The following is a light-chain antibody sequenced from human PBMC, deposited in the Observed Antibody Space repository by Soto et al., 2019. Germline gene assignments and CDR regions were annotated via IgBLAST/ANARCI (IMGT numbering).Light chain of an antibody. Sequence: QAVLTQPGSVSGSPGQSITISCTGTSSDVGGYNSVSWYQQHPGKAPKLVIYEVTNRPSGISNRFSGSKSGNTASLTISGLQAEDEADYYCSSYTSSSTLVFGTGTKVTVL. CDR2: EVT. J-gene: IGLJ1*01. V-gene: IGLV2-14*01. CDR1: SSDVGGYNS. CDR3: SSYTSSSTLV.